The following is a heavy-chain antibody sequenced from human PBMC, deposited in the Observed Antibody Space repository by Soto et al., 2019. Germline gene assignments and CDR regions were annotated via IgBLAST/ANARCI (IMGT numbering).Heavy chain of an antibody. V-gene: IGHV3-23*01. CDR1: GFTFSSYA. D-gene: IGHD2-15*01. J-gene: IGHJ6*03. Sequence: GGSLRLSCAASGFTFSSYAMSWVRQAPGKGLEWVSAISGSGGSTYYADSVKGRFTISRDNSKNTLYLQMNSLRAEDTAVYYCAKDLNWWLGYYYMDVWGKGTTVTVSS. CDR3: AKDLNWWLGYYYMDV. CDR2: ISGSGGST.